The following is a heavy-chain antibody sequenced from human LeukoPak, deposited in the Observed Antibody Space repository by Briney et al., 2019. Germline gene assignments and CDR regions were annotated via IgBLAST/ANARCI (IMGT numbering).Heavy chain of an antibody. D-gene: IGHD6-13*01. CDR2: MNPNSGNT. CDR3: ARIAAPGNRRLNY. CDR1: GYTFTTYD. J-gene: IGHJ4*02. Sequence: GASVKVSCKASGYTFTTYDINWVRQATGQGLEWKRWMNPNSGNTGYAQKFQGRVTMTRNTSISTAYMELSSLRSEDTAVYYCARIAAPGNRRLNYWGQGTLVTVSS. V-gene: IGHV1-8*01.